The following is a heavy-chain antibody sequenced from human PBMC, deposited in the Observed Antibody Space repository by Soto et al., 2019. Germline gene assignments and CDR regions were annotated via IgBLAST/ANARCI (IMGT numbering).Heavy chain of an antibody. CDR1: AGSVSSGSYY. Sequence: PSETLSLTCTVSAGSVSSGSYYWSWIRQPPGKGLEWIGHIYYSGNTNYNPSLKSRVTISLDTSKNQFSLKLSSVTAADTAVYYCARVGLAVAGKIDYWGQGILVTVSS. CDR3: ARVGLAVAGKIDY. V-gene: IGHV4-61*01. D-gene: IGHD6-13*01. J-gene: IGHJ4*02. CDR2: IYYSGNT.